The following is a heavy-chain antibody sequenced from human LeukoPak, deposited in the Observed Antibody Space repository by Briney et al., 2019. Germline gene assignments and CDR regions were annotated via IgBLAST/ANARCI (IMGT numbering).Heavy chain of an antibody. V-gene: IGHV1-69*04. J-gene: IGHJ4*02. CDR1: GGTFNNYA. D-gene: IGHD5-12*01. Sequence: SVKVSCKASGGTFNNYAISWVRQAPGQGLEWMGRVVPMFGIRNYPQTFRGRVNITADKATNTVYMELRSLRAEDTAIYYCATEPSRSYSFDHLDFWGLGTPVTVSS. CDR3: ATEPSRSYSFDHLDF. CDR2: VVPMFGIR.